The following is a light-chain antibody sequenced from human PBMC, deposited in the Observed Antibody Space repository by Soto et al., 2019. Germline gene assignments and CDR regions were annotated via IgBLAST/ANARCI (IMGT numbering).Light chain of an antibody. CDR1: QRVDNNY. V-gene: IGKV3-20*01. Sequence: ENVLTQSPDTLSLSPGERATLSCRASQRVDNNYLAWYQQKPGQAPRPVIYEASNRAPGIPDRFRGSGSGTDFSLTISRLEPEDFAVYYCQQYGGSPWTFGQGTKMEI. J-gene: IGKJ1*01. CDR3: QQYGGSPWT. CDR2: EAS.